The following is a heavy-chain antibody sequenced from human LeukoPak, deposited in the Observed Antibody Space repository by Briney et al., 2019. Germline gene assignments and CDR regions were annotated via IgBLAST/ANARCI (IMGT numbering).Heavy chain of an antibody. Sequence: PGGSLRLSCAASGFTFSSYGMSWVRQAPGKGLEWVSTIRGSGGYTYYADSVKGRFTISRDNSKNTLYLQMGSLRAEDMAVYYCARAGYSWAGYYYYMDVWGKGTTVTVSS. CDR3: ARAGYSWAGYYYYMDV. D-gene: IGHD5-18*01. CDR1: GFTFSSYG. J-gene: IGHJ6*03. CDR2: IRGSGGYT. V-gene: IGHV3-23*01.